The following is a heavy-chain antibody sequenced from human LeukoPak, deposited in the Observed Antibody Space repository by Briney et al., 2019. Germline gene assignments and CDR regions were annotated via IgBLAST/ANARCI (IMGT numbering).Heavy chain of an antibody. CDR1: GGSISSSSYY. J-gene: IGHJ5*02. Sequence: PSETLSLTCTVSGGSISSSSYYWGWIRQPPGKGLEWIGSIYYSGSTYYNPSLKSRVTISVDTSKTQFSLKLSSVTAADTAVYYCARRCGYCSSTSCPVWFDPWGQGTLVTVSS. CDR2: IYYSGST. D-gene: IGHD2-2*01. CDR3: ARRCGYCSSTSCPVWFDP. V-gene: IGHV4-39*01.